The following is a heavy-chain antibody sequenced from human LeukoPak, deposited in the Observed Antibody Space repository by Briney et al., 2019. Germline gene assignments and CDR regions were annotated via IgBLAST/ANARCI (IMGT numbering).Heavy chain of an antibody. CDR3: GRGGGIFTYYYYMDV. V-gene: IGHV4-59*07. CDR1: AGSITIYY. J-gene: IGHJ6*03. D-gene: IGHD2-15*01. Sequence: SDTLSLTRTVYAGSITIYYWSWIRQPPGRGREWIGYIYYSGSTNYNPSLKSRVTISVDTSKNQFSLKLSSVTAADAAVYYCGRGGGIFTYYYYMDVWGKGTTVTISS. CDR2: IYYSGST.